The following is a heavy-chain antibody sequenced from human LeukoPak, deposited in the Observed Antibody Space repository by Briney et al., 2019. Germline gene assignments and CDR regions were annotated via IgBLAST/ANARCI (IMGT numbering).Heavy chain of an antibody. CDR1: GGSITSYY. CDR3: AQKAPYSPGYSQD. CDR2: IYHSGTT. V-gene: IGHV4-59*01. J-gene: IGHJ1*01. D-gene: IGHD2-15*01. Sequence: SETLSLTCTVSGGSITSYYWTWIRQPPGKGLEWIGYIYHSGTTNYNPSLKSRVTISAGTSKNQFSLKLSSVTAADTAVYYCAQKAPYSPGYSQDWGQGTLVIVSS.